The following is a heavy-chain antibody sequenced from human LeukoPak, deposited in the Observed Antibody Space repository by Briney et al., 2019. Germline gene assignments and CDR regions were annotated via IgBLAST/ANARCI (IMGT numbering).Heavy chain of an antibody. D-gene: IGHD5-18*01. J-gene: IGHJ3*02. CDR2: IIPIFATA. Sequence: SVKVSCKASGGTFSSYAISWVRQAPGQGLEWMGEIIPIFATANFAQKFQGRVTITADESTSTAYMELSSLRSEDTAVYYCASPNSGYSYGDDAFDIWGQGTMVTVSS. CDR1: GGTFSSYA. V-gene: IGHV1-69*13. CDR3: ASPNSGYSYGDDAFDI.